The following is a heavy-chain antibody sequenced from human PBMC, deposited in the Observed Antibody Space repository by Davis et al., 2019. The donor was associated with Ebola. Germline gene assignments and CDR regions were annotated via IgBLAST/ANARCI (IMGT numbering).Heavy chain of an antibody. CDR2: ISYDGSNK. CDR3: ARDPYGGNSAPLYGMDV. D-gene: IGHD4-23*01. CDR1: GFTFSNYA. Sequence: GESLKISCAASGFTFSNYAIHWVRQAPGKGLEWVAVISYDGSNKYYADSVKGRFTISRDNSKNTLYLQMNSLRAEDTAVYYCARDPYGGNSAPLYGMDVWGQGTTVTVSS. J-gene: IGHJ6*02. V-gene: IGHV3-30*04.